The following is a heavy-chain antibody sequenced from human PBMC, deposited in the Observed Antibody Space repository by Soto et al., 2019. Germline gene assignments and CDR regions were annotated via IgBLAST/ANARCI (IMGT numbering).Heavy chain of an antibody. Sequence: GGSLRLSCAASGFTFSSYGMHWVRQAPGKGLEWVAVISYDGSNKYYVDSVKGRFTISRDNSKNTLYLQMNSLRAEDTAVYYCAKVFWYYDSSGYYEDYWGQGTLVTVSS. D-gene: IGHD3-22*01. CDR2: ISYDGSNK. CDR1: GFTFSSYG. J-gene: IGHJ4*02. V-gene: IGHV3-30*18. CDR3: AKVFWYYDSSGYYEDY.